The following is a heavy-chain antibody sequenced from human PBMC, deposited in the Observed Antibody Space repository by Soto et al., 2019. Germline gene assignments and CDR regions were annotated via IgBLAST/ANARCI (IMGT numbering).Heavy chain of an antibody. CDR2: IIPIFGTA. D-gene: IGHD3-22*01. V-gene: IGHV1-69*13. CDR1: WGTFLSYA. CDR3: ARDRSDYYDSSGYYSGFDY. J-gene: IGHJ4*02. Sequence: XSEQVSFKASWGTFLSYAISLVRQAPGQGLEWMGGIIPIFGTANYAQKFQGRVTITADESTSTAYMELSSLRSEDTAVYYCARDRSDYYDSSGYYSGFDYWGQGSLVIVSS.